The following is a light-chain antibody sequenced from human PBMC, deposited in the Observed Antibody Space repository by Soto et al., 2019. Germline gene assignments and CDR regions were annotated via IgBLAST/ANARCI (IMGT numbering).Light chain of an antibody. CDR2: AAS. J-gene: IGKJ2*01. Sequence: DIQLTQSPSFLSASVGDRVTITCRASQGISSYLAWYQQKPGKAPKLLIYAASTLQSGVPSRFSGSGSGTEFTLIISSLHPEDFATYYCQQLNSYRTFGQGTKLEIK. V-gene: IGKV1-9*01. CDR1: QGISSY. CDR3: QQLNSYRT.